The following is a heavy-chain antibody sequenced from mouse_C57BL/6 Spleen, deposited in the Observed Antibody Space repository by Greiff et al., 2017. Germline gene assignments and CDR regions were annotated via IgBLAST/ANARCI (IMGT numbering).Heavy chain of an antibody. CDR1: GYTFTSYW. CDR2: IDPNSGGT. D-gene: IGHD1-1*01. V-gene: IGHV1-72*01. CDR3: ARDHYGSSYWYFDV. Sequence: QVQLKESGAELVKPGASVKLSCKASGYTFTSYWMHWVKQRPGRGLEWIGRIDPNSGGTKYNEKFKSKATLTVDKPSSTAYMQLSSLTSEDSAVYYCARDHYGSSYWYFDVWGTGTTVTVSS. J-gene: IGHJ1*03.